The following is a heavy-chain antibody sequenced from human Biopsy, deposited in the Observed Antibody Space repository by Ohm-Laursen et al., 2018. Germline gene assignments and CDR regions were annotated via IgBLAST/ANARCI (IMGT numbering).Heavy chain of an antibody. J-gene: IGHJ2*01. V-gene: IGHV4-59*01. CDR3: ARDRGFYSDRTVPGYFDL. D-gene: IGHD3-22*01. CDR1: GGSFSGYY. CDR2: VSYTGST. Sequence: SDPLSLTCTFSGGSFSGYYWSWIRQPPGRGLGWIGYVSYTGSTDYNPSLQSRVTISVDTSKNHFSLRLRSVTPADTAMYYCARDRGFYSDRTVPGYFDLWGRGTLVTVSS.